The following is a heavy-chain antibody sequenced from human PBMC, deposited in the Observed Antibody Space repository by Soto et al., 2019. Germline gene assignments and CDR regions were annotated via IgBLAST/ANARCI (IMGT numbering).Heavy chain of an antibody. CDR2: IIPILGIA. CDR1: GYTFTSYA. D-gene: IGHD2-2*01. V-gene: IGHV1-69*04. CDR3: ARDCSSTSCYAYP. Sequence: ASVKVSCKASGYTFTSYAMHWVRQAPGQGLEWMGRIIPILGIANYAQKFQGRVTITADKSTSTAYMELSSLRSEDTAVYYCARDCSSTSCYAYPWGQGALVTVSS. J-gene: IGHJ5*02.